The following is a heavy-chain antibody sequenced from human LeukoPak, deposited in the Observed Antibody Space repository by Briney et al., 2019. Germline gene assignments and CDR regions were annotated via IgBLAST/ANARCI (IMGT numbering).Heavy chain of an antibody. CDR1: GFTFSSYS. Sequence: PGGSLRLSCAASGFTFSSYSMNWVRQAPGKGLEWVSYISSSSSTIYYADSVKGRFTISRDNAKNSLYLQMNSLRAEDTAVYYCARDRPVHGEGYWGQGTLATVSS. J-gene: IGHJ4*02. CDR2: ISSSSSTI. V-gene: IGHV3-48*01. CDR3: ARDRPVHGEGY. D-gene: IGHD4-17*01.